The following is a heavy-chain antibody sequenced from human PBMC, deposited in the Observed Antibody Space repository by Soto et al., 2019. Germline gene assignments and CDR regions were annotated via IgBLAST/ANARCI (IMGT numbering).Heavy chain of an antibody. CDR2: IRSKANSYAT. V-gene: IGHV3-73*01. D-gene: IGHD5-18*01. CDR3: TRRPGVTRPFYGMDV. J-gene: IGHJ6*02. Sequence: GGSLRLSCAASGFTFSGSAMHWVRQASGKGLEWVGRIRSKANSYATAYAASVKGRFTISRDDSKNTAYLQMNSLKTEDTAVYYCTRRPGVTRPFYGMDVWGQGTTVTVSS. CDR1: GFTFSGSA.